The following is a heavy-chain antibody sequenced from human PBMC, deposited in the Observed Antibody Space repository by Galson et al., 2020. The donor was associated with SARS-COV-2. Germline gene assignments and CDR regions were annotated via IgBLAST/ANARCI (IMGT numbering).Heavy chain of an antibody. CDR1: GYTFTSYD. V-gene: IGHV1-8*01. CDR3: ARGYQLLTFLYYYYYGMDV. D-gene: IGHD2-2*01. Sequence: ASVKVSCKASGYTFTSYDINWVRQATGQGLEWMGWMNPNSGNTGYAQKFQGRVTMTRNTSISTAYMELSSLRSEDTAVYYCARGYQLLTFLYYYYYGMDVWGQGTTVTVSS. J-gene: IGHJ6*02. CDR2: MNPNSGNT.